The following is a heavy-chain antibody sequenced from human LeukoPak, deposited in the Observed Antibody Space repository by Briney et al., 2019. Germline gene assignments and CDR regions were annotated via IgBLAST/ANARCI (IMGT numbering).Heavy chain of an antibody. J-gene: IGHJ6*02. V-gene: IGHV3-30*03. Sequence: PGRSLRLSCAASGFTFSSYGMHWVRQAPGKGLEWVAVISYDGSNKYYADSVKGRFTISRDNSKNTLYLQMNSLRAEDTAVYYCARDEGYSYGYYYYYGMDVWGQGTTVTVSS. CDR3: ARDEGYSYGYYYYYGMDV. CDR1: GFTFSSYG. D-gene: IGHD5-18*01. CDR2: ISYDGSNK.